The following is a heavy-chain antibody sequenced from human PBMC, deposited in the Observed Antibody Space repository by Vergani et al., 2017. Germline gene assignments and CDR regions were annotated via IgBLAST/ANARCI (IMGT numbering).Heavy chain of an antibody. D-gene: IGHD6-13*01. V-gene: IGHV4-4*07. CDR1: GGSISSYY. CDR3: ARGGLPSMRIAAAGTGWFDP. CDR2: IYTSGST. J-gene: IGHJ5*02. Sequence: QVQLQESGPGLVKPSETLSLTCTVSGGSISSYYWSWIRQPAGKGLEWIGRIYTSGSTNYNPSLKSRVTISVDTSKNQFSLKLSSVTAADTAVYYCARGGLPSMRIAAAGTGWFDPWGQGTLVTVSS.